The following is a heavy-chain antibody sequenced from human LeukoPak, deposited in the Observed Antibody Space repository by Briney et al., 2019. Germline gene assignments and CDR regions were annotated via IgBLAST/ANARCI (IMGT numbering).Heavy chain of an antibody. CDR1: GDSVSSNSAS. J-gene: IGHJ4*02. Sequence: PSQTLSLTCALFGDSVSSNSASWNWIRQSPSRGLEWLGRTYHRSEWYIDYAVSVKSRMVINPDTSKNQFSLQLNSVTDEDTAIYYCARMSWLLQGGFDHWGQGTLVTVSS. CDR3: ARMSWLLQGGFDH. D-gene: IGHD5-24*01. V-gene: IGHV6-1*01. CDR2: TYHRSEWYI.